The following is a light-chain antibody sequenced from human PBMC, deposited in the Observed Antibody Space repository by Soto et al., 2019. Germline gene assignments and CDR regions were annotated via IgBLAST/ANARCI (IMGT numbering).Light chain of an antibody. V-gene: IGKV1-8*01. J-gene: IGKJ3*01. CDR2: AAS. CDR1: QVISSY. Sequence: AIRMTQSPSSFSASTGDRVTITCRASQVISSYVTWYQQKPGKAPKLLIYAASVLQTGVPSRFSGSRSGTDFTLTISYLQSEDFATYYCQQYYSYPHTFGPGTRVDLK. CDR3: QQYYSYPHT.